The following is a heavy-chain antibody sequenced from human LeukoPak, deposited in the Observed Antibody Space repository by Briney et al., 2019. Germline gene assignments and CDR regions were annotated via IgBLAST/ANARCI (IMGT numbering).Heavy chain of an antibody. CDR3: ARDPTVAEAW. Sequence: PGGSLRLSCAASGFTFSSYSMTWVRQVPGKGLEWVSSISSGGNYIYYADSVKGRFTTSRDNARNSLYRQMNSLRAEDTAVYYCARDPTVAEAWWGEGTQVTLSS. J-gene: IGHJ4*02. D-gene: IGHD6-13*01. CDR1: GFTFSSYS. V-gene: IGHV3-21*01. CDR2: ISSGGNYI.